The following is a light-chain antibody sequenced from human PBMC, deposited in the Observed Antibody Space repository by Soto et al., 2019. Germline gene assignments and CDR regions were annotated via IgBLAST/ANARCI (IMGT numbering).Light chain of an antibody. J-gene: IGLJ2*01. V-gene: IGLV2-8*01. CDR2: GVS. Sequence: QSALTQPPSASGSPGQSVSISCTGTSSDIGAYNFVSWYQQHPGKAPRLMIYGVSKRPSGVPDRFSGSKSGNTASLTVSGLQAEDEADYYCCSYAGSNSYVVFGGVTKVTVL. CDR1: SSDIGAYNF. CDR3: CSYAGSNSYVV.